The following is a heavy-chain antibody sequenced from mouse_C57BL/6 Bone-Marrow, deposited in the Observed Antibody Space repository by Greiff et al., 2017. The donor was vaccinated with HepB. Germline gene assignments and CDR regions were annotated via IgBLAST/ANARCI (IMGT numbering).Heavy chain of an antibody. CDR1: GYTFTDYY. V-gene: IGHV1-19*01. CDR2: INPYNGGT. J-gene: IGHJ2*01. CDR3: ARNGEGFDY. Sequence: SGPVLVKPGASVKMSCKASGYTFTDYYMNWVKQSHGKSLEWIGVINPYNGGTSYNQKFKGKATLTVDKSSSTAYMELNSLTSEDSAVYYCARNGEGFDYWGQGTTLTVSS.